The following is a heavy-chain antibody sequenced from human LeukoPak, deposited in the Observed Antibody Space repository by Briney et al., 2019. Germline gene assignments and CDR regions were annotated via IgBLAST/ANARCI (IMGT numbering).Heavy chain of an antibody. CDR2: ITGGRSK. J-gene: IGHJ4*02. D-gene: IGHD2-2*01. V-gene: IGHV3-23*01. CDR3: AKDHMDCSSTSCPAIGPDY. CDR1: GFTFNKYA. Sequence: HTGGSLRLSCAASGFTFNKYAMNWVRQAPGRGLEWVSGITGGRSKYYADSVKGRFTISRDNSKNTLYLQMNSLRAEDTAVYYCAKDHMDCSSTSCPAIGPDYWGQGTLVTVSS.